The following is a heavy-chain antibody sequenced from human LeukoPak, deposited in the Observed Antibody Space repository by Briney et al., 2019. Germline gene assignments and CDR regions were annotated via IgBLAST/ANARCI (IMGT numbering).Heavy chain of an antibody. CDR3: AREATAGYSSSWYSYYYYYMDV. V-gene: IGHV3-30*03. Sequence: GALRLSCAASGFTFSYYGMHWVRQAPGKGLEWVAVISYDGSNKYYADSVKGRFTISRDTSKNTLYLQMNSLRAEDTAVYYCAREATAGYSSSWYSYYYYYMDVWGKGTTVTVSS. CDR2: ISYDGSNK. J-gene: IGHJ6*03. D-gene: IGHD6-13*01. CDR1: GFTFSYYG.